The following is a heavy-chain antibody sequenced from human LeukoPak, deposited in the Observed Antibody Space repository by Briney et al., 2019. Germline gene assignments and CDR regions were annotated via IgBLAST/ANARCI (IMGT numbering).Heavy chain of an antibody. CDR3: ARYGLRGLTEQVAFDI. CDR2: INHSGST. V-gene: IGHV4-34*01. D-gene: IGHD1-14*01. CDR1: GGSFSGYY. Sequence: SETLSLTCAVYGGSFSGYYWSWIRQPPGKGLEWIGEINHSGSTNYNPSLKSRVTISVDTSKNQISLELASVTAADTAVYYCARYGLRGLTEQVAFDIWGQGTVVTVSS. J-gene: IGHJ3*02.